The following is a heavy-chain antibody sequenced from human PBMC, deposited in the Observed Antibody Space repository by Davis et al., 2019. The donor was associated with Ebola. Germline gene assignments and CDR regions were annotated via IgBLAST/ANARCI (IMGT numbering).Heavy chain of an antibody. CDR2: ISGAGYNT. D-gene: IGHD6-19*01. CDR3: ATCGFCISSSGIDY. CDR1: GFTFTNYA. J-gene: IGHJ4*02. V-gene: IGHV3-23*01. Sequence: GESLKISCEASGFTFTNYAMKWVRQGPGQGLEWVSGISGAGYNTYHADSVKGRFTISSDNSKNTLYLQMNSLSADDTAVYYCATCGFCISSSGIDYRGQGTLVTVSS.